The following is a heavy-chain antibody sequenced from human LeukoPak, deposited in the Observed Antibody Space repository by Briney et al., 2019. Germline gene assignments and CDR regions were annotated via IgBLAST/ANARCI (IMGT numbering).Heavy chain of an antibody. J-gene: IGHJ6*03. Sequence: TLSLTCTVSGGSISSGDYYWSWIRQPPGKGLEWIGYIYYSGSTNYNPSLKSRVTISVDTSKNQFSLKLSSVTAADTAVYYCARDPWSYYYMDVWGKGTTVTVSS. D-gene: IGHD2-8*01. CDR2: IYYSGST. V-gene: IGHV4-61*08. CDR3: ARDPWSYYYMDV. CDR1: GGSISSGDYY.